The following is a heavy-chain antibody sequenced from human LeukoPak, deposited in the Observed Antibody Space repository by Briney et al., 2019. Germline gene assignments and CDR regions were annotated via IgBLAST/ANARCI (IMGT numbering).Heavy chain of an antibody. J-gene: IGHJ4*02. D-gene: IGHD6-13*01. CDR1: GLNFSSRW. Sequence: GGSLRLSCAASGLNFSSRWMNWVRQAPGQGLEWVASIKEDGSEKHYVDSVKGRFTISRDNGKNSLYLQMNSLRAEDTAVYYCARGWSRWQQLSDYWGQGTLVTVSS. CDR3: ARGWSRWQQLSDY. V-gene: IGHV3-7*03. CDR2: IKEDGSEK.